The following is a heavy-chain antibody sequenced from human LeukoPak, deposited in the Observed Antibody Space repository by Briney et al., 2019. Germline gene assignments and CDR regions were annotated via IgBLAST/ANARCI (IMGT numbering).Heavy chain of an antibody. CDR2: ISSSSSYI. CDR3: ASLRRAGTTSSGY. Sequence: ETLSLTCTVSGDSISSHKWWWCWVRQAPGKGLEWVSSISSSSSYIYYADPVKGRFTISRDNAKNSLYLQMNSLRAEDTAVYYCASLRRAGTTSSGYWGQGTLVTVSS. CDR1: GDSISSHKWW. D-gene: IGHD1-1*01. J-gene: IGHJ4*02. V-gene: IGHV3-21*01.